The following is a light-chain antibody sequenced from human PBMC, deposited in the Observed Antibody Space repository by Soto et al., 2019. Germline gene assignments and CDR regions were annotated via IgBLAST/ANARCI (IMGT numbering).Light chain of an antibody. J-gene: IGLJ2*01. CDR3: SSYRSGTVV. CDR2: DVT. CDR1: SSDVGGSNY. Sequence: QSALTQPASVSGSPGQSITISCTGTSSDVGGSNYVSWYQQHPGIAPQLMIYDVTNRPSGVSHRFSGSRSGNTASLTISGLQAEDEADYYCSSYRSGTVVFGGGTKLTVL. V-gene: IGLV2-14*01.